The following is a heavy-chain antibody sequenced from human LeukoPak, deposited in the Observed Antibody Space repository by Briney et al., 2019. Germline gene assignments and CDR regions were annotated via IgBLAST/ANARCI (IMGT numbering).Heavy chain of an antibody. Sequence: GGSLRLSCAASGFTFSSYWMHWVGQAPGKGLVGVSRINSDGSSTSYADSVKGRFTISRDNAKNTLYLQMNSLRAEDTAVYYCARGGPNYDFWSGYYIRGFDYWGQGTLVTVSS. V-gene: IGHV3-74*01. J-gene: IGHJ4*02. CDR3: ARGGPNYDFWSGYYIRGFDY. CDR2: INSDGSST. D-gene: IGHD3-3*01. CDR1: GFTFSSYW.